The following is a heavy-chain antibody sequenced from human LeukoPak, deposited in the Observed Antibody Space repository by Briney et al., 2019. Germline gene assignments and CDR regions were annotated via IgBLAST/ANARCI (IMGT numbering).Heavy chain of an antibody. D-gene: IGHD3-22*01. V-gene: IGHV3-30*01. CDR2: ISYDGSNK. J-gene: IGHJ4*02. CDR1: GFTFSSYA. Sequence: PGRSLRLSCAASGFTFSSYAMHWVRQAPGKGLEWVAVISYDGSNKYYADSVKGRFTISRDNSKNTLYLQMNSLRAEDTAVYYCARDLEYYYDSGGYYYWGQGTLVTVSS. CDR3: ARDLEYYYDSGGYYY.